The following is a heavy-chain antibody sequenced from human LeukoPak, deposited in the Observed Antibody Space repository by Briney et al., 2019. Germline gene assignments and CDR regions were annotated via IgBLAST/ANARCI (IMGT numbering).Heavy chain of an antibody. J-gene: IGHJ3*02. CDR2: IRYDGSNK. D-gene: IGHD4-17*01. Sequence: GGSLRLSCAASGFTFSSYGMHWVRQAPGKGLEWVSFIRYDGSNKYYADSVKGRFTISRDNSKNTLYLQMNRLRAEDTAVYYCAKDTTTVTDHAFDIWGQGTMVTVSS. CDR1: GFTFSSYG. CDR3: AKDTTTVTDHAFDI. V-gene: IGHV3-30*02.